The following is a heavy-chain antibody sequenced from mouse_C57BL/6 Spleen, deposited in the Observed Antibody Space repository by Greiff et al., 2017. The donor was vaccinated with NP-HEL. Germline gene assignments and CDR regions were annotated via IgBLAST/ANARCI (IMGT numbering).Heavy chain of an antibody. CDR1: GYTFTDYY. V-gene: IGHV1-76*01. Sequence: QVQLQQSGAELVRPGASVKLSCKASGYTFTDYYINWVKQRPGQGLEWIARIYPGSGNTYYNEKFKGKATLTAEKSSSTAYMQLSSLTSEDAAVYFCARGGYYDYGSSYVDYWGQGTTLTVSS. D-gene: IGHD1-1*01. J-gene: IGHJ2*01. CDR2: IYPGSGNT. CDR3: ARGGYYDYGSSYVDY.